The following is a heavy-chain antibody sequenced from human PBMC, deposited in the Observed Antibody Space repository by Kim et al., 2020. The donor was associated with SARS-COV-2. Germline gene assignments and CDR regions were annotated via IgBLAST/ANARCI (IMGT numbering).Heavy chain of an antibody. Sequence: SVKVSCKASGGTFSSYAISWVRQAPGQGLEWMGGIIPIFGTANYAQKFQGRVTITADESTSTAYMELSSLRSEDTAVYYCARDRSSPVRGVIMPYYYYGMDVWGQGTTVTVSS. CDR3: ARDRSSPVRGVIMPYYYYGMDV. D-gene: IGHD3-10*01. V-gene: IGHV1-69*13. J-gene: IGHJ6*02. CDR1: GGTFSSYA. CDR2: IIPIFGTA.